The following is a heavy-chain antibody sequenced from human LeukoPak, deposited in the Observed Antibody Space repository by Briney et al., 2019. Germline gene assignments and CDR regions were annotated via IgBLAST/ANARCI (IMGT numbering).Heavy chain of an antibody. CDR3: ARDPGSIFGVVPQYYYYGMDV. CDR1: GYTFTGYY. V-gene: IGHV1-2*06. Sequence: GASVKVSCKASGYTFTGYYMHWVRQAPGQGLEWMGRINPNSGGTNYAQKFQGRVTMTRDTSISTAYMELSRLRSDDTAVCYCARDPGSIFGVVPQYYYYGMDVWGQGTTVTVSS. D-gene: IGHD3-3*01. J-gene: IGHJ6*02. CDR2: INPNSGGT.